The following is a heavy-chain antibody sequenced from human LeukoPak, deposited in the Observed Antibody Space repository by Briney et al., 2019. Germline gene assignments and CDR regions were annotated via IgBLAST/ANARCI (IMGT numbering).Heavy chain of an antibody. Sequence: PGGSLRLSCAASGFSVRGHYMTWVRQAPGKGLEWVSSIHTNGNTDYADSVKGRFTISRDNSKNTLYLHVDSLRAEDSAQYYCAKGDSSWSIGYWGQGTLVTVSS. V-gene: IGHV3-53*01. D-gene: IGHD6-13*01. CDR1: GFSVRGHY. J-gene: IGHJ4*02. CDR2: IHTNGNT. CDR3: AKGDSSWSIGY.